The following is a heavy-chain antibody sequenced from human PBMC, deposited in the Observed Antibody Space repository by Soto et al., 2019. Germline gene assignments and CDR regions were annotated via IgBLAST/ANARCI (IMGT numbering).Heavy chain of an antibody. CDR1: GGSISSYY. CDR2: IYYSGST. J-gene: IGHJ5*02. CDR3: ARQGPASILNTWFDP. V-gene: IGHV4-59*01. D-gene: IGHD2-2*01. Sequence: QVQLQESGPGLVKPSETLSLTCTVSGGSISSYYWSWIWQPPGKGLEWIGYIYYSGSTNYNPSLKSRATISLDTSKNQFSLKLSSVTAADTAVYYCARQGPASILNTWFDPWGQGTLVTVSS.